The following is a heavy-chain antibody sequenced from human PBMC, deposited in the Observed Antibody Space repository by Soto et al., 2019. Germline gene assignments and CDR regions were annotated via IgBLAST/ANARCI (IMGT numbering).Heavy chain of an antibody. J-gene: IGHJ4*02. CDR1: GDSINSRY. V-gene: IGHV4-59*11. CDR2: IDYVGST. Sequence: PSETLSLTCSVSGDSINSRYWSWIRQPPGKGLEWIGYIDYVGSTNYAPSLQSRVTMSVDTSKNQVSLKLRYVTAADTAVYYCVRQRGNYFDFWGQGTLVTVSP. CDR3: VRQRGNYFDF. D-gene: IGHD3-10*01.